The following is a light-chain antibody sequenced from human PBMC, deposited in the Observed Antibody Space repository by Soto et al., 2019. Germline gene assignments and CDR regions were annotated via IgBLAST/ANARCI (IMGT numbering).Light chain of an antibody. J-gene: IGLJ3*02. CDR3: SSYTSNSTL. V-gene: IGLV2-14*03. CDR2: DVT. CDR1: SSDVGGYNS. Sequence: QSALTQPASVSGSPGQSITISCTGTSSDVGGYNSVSWYQQHPGKAPKLMLIDVTNRPSGVSNRFSGSKSGNTASLTISGLHAEDEADYYCSSYTSNSTLFAGGTKLTVL.